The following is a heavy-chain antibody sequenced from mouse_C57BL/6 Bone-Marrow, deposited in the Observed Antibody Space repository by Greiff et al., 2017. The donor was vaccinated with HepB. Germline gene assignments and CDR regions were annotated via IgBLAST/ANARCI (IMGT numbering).Heavy chain of an antibody. CDR1: GFTFSDAW. J-gene: IGHJ4*01. V-gene: IGHV6-6*01. D-gene: IGHD2-5*01. CDR3: TRYYSNPYYAMDY. Sequence: EVKVVESGGGLVQPGGSMKLSCAASGFTFSDAWMDWVRQSPEKGLEWVAEIRNKANNHATYYAESVKGRFTISRDDSKSSVYLQMNSLRAEDTGIYYCTRYYSNPYYAMDYWGQGTSVTVSS. CDR2: IRNKANNHAT.